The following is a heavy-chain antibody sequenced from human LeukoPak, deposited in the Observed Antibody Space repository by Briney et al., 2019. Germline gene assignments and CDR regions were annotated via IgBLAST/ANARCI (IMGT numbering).Heavy chain of an antibody. CDR1: GFTLSSYS. CDR3: ARDTTTVITHD. J-gene: IGHJ4*02. Sequence: PGGSLRLSCTASGFTLSSYSMTWVRQVPGKGLEGVSSISSGGNYIYYADSVKGRFTTSRDNARNSLYLQMNSLRAEDTAVYYCARDTTTVITHDWGQGTLVTVSS. D-gene: IGHD4-23*01. V-gene: IGHV3-21*01. CDR2: ISSGGNYI.